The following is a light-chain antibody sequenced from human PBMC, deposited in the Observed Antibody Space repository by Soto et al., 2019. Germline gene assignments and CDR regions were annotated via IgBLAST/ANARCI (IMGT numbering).Light chain of an antibody. V-gene: IGKV1-5*03. CDR1: QTISSW. Sequence: DIQMTQSPSTLSASVRDRVTITCRASQTISSWLAWFQQRPGRAPKFLIYKASSLKNGVPLRFSGSGSGTQFTLTNSSLQPDDFATYYCHQYNSYWTFGQGTKV. CDR3: HQYNSYWT. J-gene: IGKJ1*01. CDR2: KAS.